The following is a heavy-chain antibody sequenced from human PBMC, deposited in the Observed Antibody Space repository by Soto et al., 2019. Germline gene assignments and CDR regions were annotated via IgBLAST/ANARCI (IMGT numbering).Heavy chain of an antibody. J-gene: IGHJ5*02. CDR1: GGSISSYY. V-gene: IGHV4-59*01. CDR3: ARDSLASTDPYYDSSGYYRWFDP. D-gene: IGHD3-22*01. CDR2: IYYSGST. Sequence: PSETLSLTCTVSGGSISSYYWSWIRQPPGKGLEWIGYIYYSGSTNYNPSLKSRVTISVDTSKNQFSLKLSSVTAADTAVYYCARDSLASTDPYYDSSGYYRWFDPRGQGTLVTVSS.